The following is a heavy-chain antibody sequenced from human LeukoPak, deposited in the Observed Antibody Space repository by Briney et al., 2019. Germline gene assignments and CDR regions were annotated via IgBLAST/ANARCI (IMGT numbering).Heavy chain of an antibody. CDR3: ARGVEPLAANTLAY. D-gene: IGHD1-14*01. J-gene: IGHJ4*02. Sequence: GGSLRLSCAASGFTVITNDMTWVRQAPGKGLEWVSVLYSDGNTKYADSVQGRFTISRDNSKNTLYLEMNSLSPDNTAVYYCARGVEPLAANTLAYWGQGTLVTVSS. V-gene: IGHV3-53*01. CDR1: GFTVITND. CDR2: LYSDGNT.